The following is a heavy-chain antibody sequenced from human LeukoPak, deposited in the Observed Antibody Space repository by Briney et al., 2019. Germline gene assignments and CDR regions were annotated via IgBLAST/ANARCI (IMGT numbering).Heavy chain of an antibody. D-gene: IGHD3-10*01. J-gene: IGHJ1*01. Sequence: PGGSLRLSCAASAFTFSSYGMHWVRQPPGKGLEWIGEINHSGSTNYNPSLKSRVTISVDTSKNQFSLKLSSVTAADTAVYYCARRRSWLTMVRGVSKTSGFQHWGQGTLVTVSS. CDR2: INHSGST. CDR3: ARRRSWLTMVRGVSKTSGFQH. CDR1: AFTFSSYG. V-gene: IGHV4-34*01.